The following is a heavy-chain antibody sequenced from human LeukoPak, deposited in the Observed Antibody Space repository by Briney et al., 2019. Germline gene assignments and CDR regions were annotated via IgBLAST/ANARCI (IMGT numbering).Heavy chain of an antibody. CDR1: GFTFSSYS. D-gene: IGHD6-19*01. V-gene: IGHV3-21*01. CDR2: ISSSSSYI. J-gene: IGHJ4*02. Sequence: GGSLTLSCAASGFTFSSYSMNWVRQAPGKGLEWVSSISSSSSYIYYADSVKGRFTISRDNAKNSLYLQMNSLRAEDTAVYYCARDPPWAVAPNFDYWGQGTLVTVSS. CDR3: ARDPPWAVAPNFDY.